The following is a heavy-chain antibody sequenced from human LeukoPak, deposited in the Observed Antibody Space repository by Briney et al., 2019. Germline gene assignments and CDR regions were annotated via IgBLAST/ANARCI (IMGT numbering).Heavy chain of an antibody. D-gene: IGHD3-10*01. J-gene: IGHJ3*02. CDR1: GGSISSGDYY. CDR3: ARPGAQDAFDI. CDR2: IYYSGST. Sequence: PSETLSLTCTVSGGSISSGDYYWSWIRQPPGKGLEWIGYIYYSGSTNYNPSLKSRVTISVDTSKNQFSLKLSSVTAADTAVYYCARPGAQDAFDIWGQGTMVTVSS. V-gene: IGHV4-61*08.